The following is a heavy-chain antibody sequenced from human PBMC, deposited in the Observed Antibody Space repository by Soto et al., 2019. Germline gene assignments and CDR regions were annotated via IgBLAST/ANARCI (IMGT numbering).Heavy chain of an antibody. CDR3: ASSYYYGSGSYYPNNYYYYGMDV. CDR1: GYTFTGYY. D-gene: IGHD3-10*01. Sequence: EASVKVSCKASGYTFTGYYMHWVRQAPGQGLEWMGWINPNSGGTNYAQKFQGRVTMTRDTSISTAYMELSRLRSDDTAVYYCASSYYYGSGSYYPNNYYYYGMDVWGQGTTVTVSS. V-gene: IGHV1-2*02. CDR2: INPNSGGT. J-gene: IGHJ6*02.